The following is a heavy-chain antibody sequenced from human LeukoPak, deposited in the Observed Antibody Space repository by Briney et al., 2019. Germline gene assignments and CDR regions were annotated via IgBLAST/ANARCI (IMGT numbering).Heavy chain of an antibody. D-gene: IGHD2-2*03. Sequence: GGSLRLSCVASEFSPTNFWMTWVRRAPGRGLEWVANIKHDGTEKFYVDSVKGRFTISRDNAKNSLYLQMNSLRAEDTAVYYCATFVGIVSDPYTVPGGLLVWGKGTTVTVSS. CDR3: ATFVGIVSDPYTVPGGLLV. CDR1: EFSPTNFW. V-gene: IGHV3-7*01. J-gene: IGHJ6*04. CDR2: IKHDGTEK.